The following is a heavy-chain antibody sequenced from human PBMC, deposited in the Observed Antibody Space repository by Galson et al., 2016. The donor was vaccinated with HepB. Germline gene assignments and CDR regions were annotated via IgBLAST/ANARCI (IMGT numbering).Heavy chain of an antibody. V-gene: IGHV3-53*01. CDR3: ARGKAVTGSDPLDP. CDR1: GFTVSSTF. Sequence: SLRLSCAAPGFTVSSTFMTWVRQAPGKGLEWVSVIYSGDSTNYADSVKGRFTISRDNSKNTLYLQMNSLRVEDTAVYYCARGKAVTGSDPLDPWGQGTLVTVSS. CDR2: IYSGDST. J-gene: IGHJ5*02. D-gene: IGHD6-19*01.